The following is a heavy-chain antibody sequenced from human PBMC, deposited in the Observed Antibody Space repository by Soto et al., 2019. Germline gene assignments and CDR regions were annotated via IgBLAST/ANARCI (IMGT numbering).Heavy chain of an antibody. CDR3: ARDPVTGDRYGPGGMDV. Sequence: PGGSLRLSCAASGFTFSSYGMHWVRQAPGKGLEWVAVIWYDGSNKYYADSVKGRFTISRDNSKNTLYLQMNSLRAEDTAVYYCARDPVTGDRYGPGGMDVWGQGTTVTVSS. J-gene: IGHJ6*02. V-gene: IGHV3-33*01. D-gene: IGHD7-27*01. CDR1: GFTFSSYG. CDR2: IWYDGSNK.